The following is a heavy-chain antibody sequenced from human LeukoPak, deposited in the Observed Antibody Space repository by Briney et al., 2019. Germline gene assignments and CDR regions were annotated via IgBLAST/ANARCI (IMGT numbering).Heavy chain of an antibody. D-gene: IGHD3-10*01. Sequence: TETLPLTCAVYGGSFSGYYWSWIRQPPGKGLEWIGEIHHSGSTNYNPSIKSRVTISVHTSKNQFSLKLSSVTAAETAGYYCARAGRGITMVRGVRFPFDYWGQGTLVTVSS. V-gene: IGHV4-34*01. CDR2: IHHSGST. CDR1: GGSFSGYY. J-gene: IGHJ4*02. CDR3: ARAGRGITMVRGVRFPFDY.